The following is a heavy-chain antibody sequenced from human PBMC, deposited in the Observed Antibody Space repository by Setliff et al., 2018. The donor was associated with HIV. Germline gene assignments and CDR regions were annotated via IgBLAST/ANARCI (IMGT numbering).Heavy chain of an antibody. V-gene: IGHV1-18*01. CDR1: GYTFTSYG. Sequence: ASVKVSCKASGYTFTSYGISWVRQAPGQGLEWMGWISACNGNTNYAQKLQGRVTMTTDTSTSTAYMELRSLRSDDTAVYYCARDTPSYSSGWYVTPNFDYWGQGTLVTVSS. D-gene: IGHD6-19*01. CDR3: ARDTPSYSSGWYVTPNFDY. CDR2: ISACNGNT. J-gene: IGHJ4*02.